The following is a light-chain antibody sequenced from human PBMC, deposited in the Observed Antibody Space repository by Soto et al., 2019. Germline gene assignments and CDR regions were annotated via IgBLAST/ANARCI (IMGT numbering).Light chain of an antibody. CDR3: SSYTSSRAYV. CDR2: EVS. V-gene: IGLV2-14*01. J-gene: IGLJ1*01. Sequence: QSVLTQPASVSGSPGQSITISCTGPSSDVGGYNYVSWYQQQSGKAPKLMIHEVSNRPSGVSNRFSGSKSGNTASLTISGLQAEDEADYYCSSYTSSRAYVFGIGTKLTVL. CDR1: SSDVGGYNY.